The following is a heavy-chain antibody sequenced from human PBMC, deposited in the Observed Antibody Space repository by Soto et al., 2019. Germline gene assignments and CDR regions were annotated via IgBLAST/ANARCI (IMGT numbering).Heavy chain of an antibody. J-gene: IGHJ4*02. D-gene: IGHD2-15*01. Sequence: QVQLVESGGGVVQPGRSLRLSCAASGFTFSSYGMHWVRQAQGKGLEWVAVIWYDGSNKYYADSVKGRFTISRDNSKNTLYLQMNSLRAEDTAVYYCARGTDIVVVVAAYFDYWGQGTLVTVSS. CDR2: IWYDGSNK. V-gene: IGHV3-33*01. CDR3: ARGTDIVVVVAAYFDY. CDR1: GFTFSSYG.